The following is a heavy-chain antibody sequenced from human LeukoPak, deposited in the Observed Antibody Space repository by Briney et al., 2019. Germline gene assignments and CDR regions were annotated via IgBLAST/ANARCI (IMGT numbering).Heavy chain of an antibody. CDR2: IIPIFGTA. J-gene: IGHJ5*02. CDR3: ARGLDLPNWFDP. V-gene: IGHV1-69*06. Sequence: SVKVSCKASGGTFSSYAISWVRQAPGQGLEWMGGIIPIFGTANYAQKFQGRVTITADKSTSTAYMELGSLRSEDTAVYYCARGLDLPNWFDPWGQGTLVTVSS. CDR1: GGTFSSYA. D-gene: IGHD3-16*01.